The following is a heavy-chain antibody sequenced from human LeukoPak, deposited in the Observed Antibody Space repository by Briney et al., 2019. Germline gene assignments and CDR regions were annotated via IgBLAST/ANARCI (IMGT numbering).Heavy chain of an antibody. J-gene: IGHJ6*02. Sequence: GGSLRLSCAASGFSFSSYAMSWVRQAPGKGLEWVSYISSSGSTIYYADSVKGRFTISRDNAKNSLYLQMNSLRAEDTAVYYCARATVTTWGYYYGMDVWGQGTTVTVSS. V-gene: IGHV3-48*04. D-gene: IGHD4-11*01. CDR3: ARATVTTWGYYYGMDV. CDR1: GFSFSSYA. CDR2: ISSSGSTI.